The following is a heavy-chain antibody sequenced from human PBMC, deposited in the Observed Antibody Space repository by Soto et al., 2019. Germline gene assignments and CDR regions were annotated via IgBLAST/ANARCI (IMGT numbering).Heavy chain of an antibody. CDR1: KFSFNNYW. J-gene: IGHJ4*02. Sequence: EEELVESGGGLVKPGGSLRLSCAASKFSFNNYWMHWVRQVPGKGPVWVSRINHDGSKTEYADSVKGRFTLSRDNTKNTPYLQMNRLSVDDTAMYYCVREPWGFSGSRYDYWGQATLVTVSS. D-gene: IGHD5-12*01. V-gene: IGHV3-74*03. CDR3: VREPWGFSGSRYDY. CDR2: INHDGSKT.